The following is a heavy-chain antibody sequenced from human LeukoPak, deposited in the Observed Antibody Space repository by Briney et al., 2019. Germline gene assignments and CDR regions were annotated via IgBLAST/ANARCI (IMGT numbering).Heavy chain of an antibody. CDR2: ISAYNGNT. Sequence: ASVKVSCKASGYTFTSYGISWVRQAPGQGLEWMGWISAYNGNTNYAQKLQGRVTMTTDTSTSTAYMELRSLRSDDTAVYYCARVGPMKGYCSSTSCSDAFDTWGQGTMVTVSS. V-gene: IGHV1-18*01. J-gene: IGHJ3*02. D-gene: IGHD2-2*01. CDR3: ARVGPMKGYCSSTSCSDAFDT. CDR1: GYTFTSYG.